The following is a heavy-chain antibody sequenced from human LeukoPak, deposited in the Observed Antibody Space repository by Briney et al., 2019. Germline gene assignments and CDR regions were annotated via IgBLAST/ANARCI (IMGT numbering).Heavy chain of an antibody. D-gene: IGHD1-26*01. Sequence: ASVKVSCKASGYTFTGYYMHWVRQAPGQGLEWMGGIIPPFGPAISAQNFQARLTITADESTNTVYMELSRLRSDDTAVYYCARYIVGATYDYWGQGTLVTVSS. J-gene: IGHJ4*02. CDR2: IIPPFGPA. CDR3: ARYIVGATYDY. CDR1: GYTFTGYY. V-gene: IGHV1-69*13.